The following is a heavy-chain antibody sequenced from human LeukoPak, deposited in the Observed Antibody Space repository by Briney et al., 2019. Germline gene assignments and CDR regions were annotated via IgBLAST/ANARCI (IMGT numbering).Heavy chain of an antibody. D-gene: IGHD1-26*01. CDR1: SRPISIYY. CDR3: ARGPYYSGSHSFDY. V-gene: IGHV4-4*07. CDR2: IYSSGST. J-gene: IGHJ4*02. Sequence: SDPLSLTCTVSSRPISIYYWLWIRQPAGKGLEWIVRIYSSGSTNYNPSLKNRVTMSVDTPKNQFSLKLSSVTAADTAVYYCARGPYYSGSHSFDYWGQGTLVTVSS.